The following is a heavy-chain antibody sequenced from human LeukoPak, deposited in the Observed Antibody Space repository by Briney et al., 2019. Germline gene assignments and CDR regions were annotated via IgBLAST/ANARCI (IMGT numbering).Heavy chain of an antibody. CDR2: ISYDGSNK. Sequence: GGSLRLSCAASGFTFSSYGMHWVRQAPGKGLEWVAVISYDGSNKYYADSVKGRFTISRDNSKNTLYLQMNSLRAEDTAVYYCAKEGYYDSSGYSTMGYWGQGTRVTVSS. J-gene: IGHJ4*02. D-gene: IGHD3-22*01. CDR1: GFTFSSYG. CDR3: AKEGYYDSSGYSTMGY. V-gene: IGHV3-30*18.